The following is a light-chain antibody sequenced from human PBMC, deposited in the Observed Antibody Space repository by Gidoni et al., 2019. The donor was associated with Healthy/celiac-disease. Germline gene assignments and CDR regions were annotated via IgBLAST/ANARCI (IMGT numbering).Light chain of an antibody. J-gene: IGKJ2*01. CDR1: QSVSSY. V-gene: IGKV3-11*01. CDR3: QQRSNWSYT. CDR2: DAS. Sequence: IVLTQSPATLSLSPGERATLSCRASQSVSSYLAWYQQKPGQAPRLLIYDASNRATGIPARFSGSGSGTDFTLTISSREPEDFAVYYCQQRSNWSYTFGQXTKLEIK.